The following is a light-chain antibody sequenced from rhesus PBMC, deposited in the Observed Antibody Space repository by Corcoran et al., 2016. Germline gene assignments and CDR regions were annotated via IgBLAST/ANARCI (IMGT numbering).Light chain of an antibody. J-gene: IGKJ4*01. Sequence: DIMMTQSPDSLAVSLGERVTINCKSSQSLLYSSNNQNYLAWYQQKPGQTPRVLIYWASTRESGVPNRFSGSGAGPDFTLTISGLEAEDVAVYYFQQYYRPPVTFGGGTKVEIK. CDR1: QSLLYSSNNQNY. CDR3: QQYYRPPVT. V-gene: IGKV4-1*01. CDR2: WAS.